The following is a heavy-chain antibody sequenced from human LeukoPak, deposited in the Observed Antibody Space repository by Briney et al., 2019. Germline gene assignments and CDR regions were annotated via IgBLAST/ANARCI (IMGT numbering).Heavy chain of an antibody. CDR3: ARGSKAAPGTFDY. V-gene: IGHV4-59*01. CDR1: GDSTNTXF. CDR2: IYYTXXX. J-gene: IGHJ4*02. D-gene: IGHD6-13*01. Sequence: SETLSLTCTLSGDSTNTXFWSWIXQSPGXXXXXXXYIYYTXXXXXXXXXXXXXTISXXXXXXXXXLKLXXVTAADTAVYYCARGSKAAPGTFDYWGQGTLVTVSS.